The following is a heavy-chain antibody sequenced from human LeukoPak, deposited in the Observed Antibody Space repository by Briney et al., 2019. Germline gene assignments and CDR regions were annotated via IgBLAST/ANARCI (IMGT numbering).Heavy chain of an antibody. CDR2: ISGSGGST. D-gene: IGHD1-14*01. J-gene: IGHJ6*02. CDR1: GFTFSSYA. Sequence: PGGSLKLSCAASGFTFSSYAMSWVRQAPGKGLEWVSAISGSGGSTYYADSVKGRFTISRDNSKNTLYLKTNGLRAEDTAVYYCAKDQTGGGPYYGMDVWGQGTTVTVSS. CDR3: AKDQTGGGPYYGMDV. V-gene: IGHV3-23*01.